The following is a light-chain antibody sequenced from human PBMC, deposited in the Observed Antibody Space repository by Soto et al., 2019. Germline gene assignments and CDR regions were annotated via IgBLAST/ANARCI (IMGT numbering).Light chain of an antibody. Sequence: QAVVTQPPSVSGAPGQRVTISCTGSSSNIGAGYDVHWYQQFPGTAPKLLIYGNSNRPSGVPDRFYGSKSGTSASLAITGLQAEDEADYYCQSYDSSLSGVFGSGTKLTVL. V-gene: IGLV1-40*01. CDR3: QSYDSSLSGV. CDR2: GNS. CDR1: SSNIGAGYD. J-gene: IGLJ1*01.